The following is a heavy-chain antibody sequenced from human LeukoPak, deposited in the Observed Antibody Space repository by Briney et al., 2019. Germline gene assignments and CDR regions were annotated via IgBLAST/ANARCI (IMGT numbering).Heavy chain of an antibody. V-gene: IGHV4-31*03. CDR2: IWNSGNS. CDR1: AGSINSGGYF. J-gene: IGHJ4*02. Sequence: SETLSLTCTVSAGSINSGGYFWTWVRQHPGEGLEWVGYIWNSGNSYYNPSLSSRVIISADSSKSTFSLKLSSVTAADTAVYYCARYHCGSTYCPGVDFYGQGTLVTVSS. CDR3: ARYHCGSTYCPGVDF. D-gene: IGHD2-2*01.